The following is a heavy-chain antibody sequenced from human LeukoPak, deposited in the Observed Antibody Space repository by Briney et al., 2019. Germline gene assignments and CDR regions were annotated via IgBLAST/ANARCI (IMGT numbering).Heavy chain of an antibody. D-gene: IGHD3-22*01. Sequence: SETLSLTRAVYGGSFNGYYWTWIRQPPGKGLEWIGEINHSGGTYYSPSLKGRVNISVDPSKKQFSLKLSGVTVADTAVYYCARGRPYYYDTRPIDPWGQGTLVTVSS. CDR3: ARGRPYYYDTRPIDP. CDR1: GGSFNGYY. CDR2: INHSGGT. J-gene: IGHJ5*02. V-gene: IGHV4-34*01.